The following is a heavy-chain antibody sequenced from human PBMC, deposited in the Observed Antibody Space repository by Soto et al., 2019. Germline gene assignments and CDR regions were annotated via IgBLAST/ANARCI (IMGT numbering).Heavy chain of an antibody. CDR1: GGTLSSYT. Sequence: ASVKVSCKASGGTLSSYTFSWVRQAPGQGLEWMGRVIPNLGVTNYAKKFQGRFTIVVDTSTSTAYMELNSLRAEDTAVYYCARAPPSVYPIDYWGQGTLVTVSS. CDR3: ARAPPSVYPIDY. D-gene: IGHD3-3*01. CDR2: VIPNLGVT. V-gene: IGHV1-69*02. J-gene: IGHJ4*02.